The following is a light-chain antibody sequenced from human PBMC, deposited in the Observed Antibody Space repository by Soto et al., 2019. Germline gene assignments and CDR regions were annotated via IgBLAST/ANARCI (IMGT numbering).Light chain of an antibody. CDR2: GAS. Sequence: EIVMTQSPATLSVSPGERATLSCRASQSVSSNLAWYQQKPGQAPRLLIYGASTRATGIPARFSGSGSGTEFTLTISSLQSEDFAVYYCQQYNIWPQITFGQGTRLEIK. J-gene: IGKJ5*01. CDR1: QSVSSN. CDR3: QQYNIWPQIT. V-gene: IGKV3-15*01.